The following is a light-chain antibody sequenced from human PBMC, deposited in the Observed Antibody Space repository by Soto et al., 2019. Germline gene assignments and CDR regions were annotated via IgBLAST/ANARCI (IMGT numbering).Light chain of an antibody. CDR2: AAS. J-gene: IGKJ2*01. V-gene: IGKV1-39*01. CDR3: QQSYSTLSGMYT. CDR1: QSISSY. Sequence: DIQMTQSPSSLSASVGDRVTITCRASQSISSYLNWYQQKPGKAPKLLIYAASSLQSGVPSRFSGSGSGTDFTLTISSLQPEDFATYYCQQSYSTLSGMYTFGQGTKLEIK.